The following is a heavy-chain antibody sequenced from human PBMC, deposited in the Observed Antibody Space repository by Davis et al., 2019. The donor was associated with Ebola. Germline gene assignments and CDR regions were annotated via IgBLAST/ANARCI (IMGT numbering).Heavy chain of an antibody. J-gene: IGHJ3*02. CDR1: GYTFTGYY. CDR3: ARDRGGSGPNDAFDI. CDR2: INPNSGGT. D-gene: IGHD3-10*01. V-gene: IGHV1-2*04. Sequence: ASVKVSCKASGYTFTGYYMHWVRQAPGQGLEWMGWINPNSGGTNYAQKFQGWVTMTRDTSISTAYMELSRLRSDDTAVYYCARDRGGSGPNDAFDIWGQGTMVTVSS.